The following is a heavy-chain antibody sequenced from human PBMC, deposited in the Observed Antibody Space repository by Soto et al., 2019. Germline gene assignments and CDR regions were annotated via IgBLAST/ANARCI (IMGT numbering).Heavy chain of an antibody. D-gene: IGHD6-6*01. V-gene: IGHV4-59*01. CDR3: ARAGIAARLNCYDP. CDR1: GGSISSYY. J-gene: IGHJ5*02. CDR2: IYYSGST. Sequence: SETLSLTCTVSGGSISSYYWSWIRQPPGKGLEWIGYIYYSGSTNYNPSLKSRVTISVDTSKNQFSLKLSSVTAADTAVYYGARAGIAARLNCYDPWGQGSLVTVYS.